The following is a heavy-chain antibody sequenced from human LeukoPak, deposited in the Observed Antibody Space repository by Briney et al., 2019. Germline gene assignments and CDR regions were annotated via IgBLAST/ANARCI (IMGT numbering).Heavy chain of an antibody. Sequence: GGSLRLSCAASGFTVSNNHINWVRQAPGKGLEWVSSISSSSSYIYYADSVKGRFTISRDNAKNSLYLQMNSLRAEDTAVYYCAREVIVVVPAAITSRDYYYYYLDVWGKGTTVTVPS. V-gene: IGHV3-21*01. CDR1: GFTVSNNH. J-gene: IGHJ6*03. CDR3: AREVIVVVPAAITSRDYYYYYLDV. D-gene: IGHD2-2*01. CDR2: ISSSSSYI.